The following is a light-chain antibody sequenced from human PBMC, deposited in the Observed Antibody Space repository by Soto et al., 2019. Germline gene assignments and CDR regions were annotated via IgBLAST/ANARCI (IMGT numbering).Light chain of an antibody. CDR1: SSDVGGYNY. V-gene: IGLV2-14*01. Sequence: QSALTQPASVSGSPGQSITISCTGTSSDVGGYNYVSWYQQHPGKAPKLMIYEVSNRPSGVSNRFSGSKYGNTTSLTISGLQAEHEADYYCSSYTSSSIDYVFGTGTKLTVL. CDR2: EVS. CDR3: SSYTSSSIDYV. J-gene: IGLJ1*01.